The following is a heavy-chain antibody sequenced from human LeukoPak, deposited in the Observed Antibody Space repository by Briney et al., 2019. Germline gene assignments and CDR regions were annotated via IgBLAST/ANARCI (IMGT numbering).Heavy chain of an antibody. CDR1: GFTFSSYG. CDR3: ARGTHFIVGAIQDFDY. D-gene: IGHD1-26*01. V-gene: IGHV3-33*01. Sequence: PGVSLRLSCAASGFTFSSYGMHWVRQAPGKGLEWVAVIWYDGSNKNHADSVKGRFTTSRDNSKNTLYLQMNSLRAEDTAVYYCARGTHFIVGAIQDFDYWGQGTLVTVSS. J-gene: IGHJ4*02. CDR2: IWYDGSNK.